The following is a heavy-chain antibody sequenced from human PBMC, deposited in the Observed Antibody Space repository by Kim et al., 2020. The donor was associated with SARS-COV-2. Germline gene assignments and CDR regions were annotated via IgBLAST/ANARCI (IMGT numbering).Heavy chain of an antibody. D-gene: IGHD6-13*01. CDR2: VSSSGTFS. J-gene: IGHJ4*02. V-gene: IGHV3-21*06. Sequence: GGSLRLSCTGSGFTFRDYGVNWVRQAPGKRLEWVAFVSSSGTFSEYADSRRGRFTVSKDNAKNSVYLQMDSLRAEDSALYFCAGDRVLSAAAPHCFDYWGQGALVTVSS. CDR3: AGDRVLSAAAPHCFDY. CDR1: GFTFRDYG.